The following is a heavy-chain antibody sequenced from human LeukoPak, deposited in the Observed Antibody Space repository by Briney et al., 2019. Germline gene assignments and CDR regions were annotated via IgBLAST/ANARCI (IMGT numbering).Heavy chain of an antibody. V-gene: IGHV3-7*01. CDR1: GFSFSGHW. CDR2: MKQDGSEK. Sequence: GGSLRLSCVGSGFSFSGHWMTWVRQAPGKGLEWVANMKQDGSEKYYVDSVKGRFTISRDNAKNSLYLQMDTLRAEDTAVYYCARVSYGSTGYFFDYWGRGSLVTVSS. D-gene: IGHD3-22*01. J-gene: IGHJ4*02. CDR3: ARVSYGSTGYFFDY.